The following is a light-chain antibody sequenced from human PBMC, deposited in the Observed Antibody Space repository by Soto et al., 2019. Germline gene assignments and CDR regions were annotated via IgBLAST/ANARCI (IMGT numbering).Light chain of an antibody. V-gene: IGKV1-39*01. CDR3: QQSYRTPRS. CDR2: GAS. J-gene: IGKJ1*01. CDR1: QYVDTY. Sequence: DIQMTQSPSSLSESVGDRVTITCRSSQYVDTYLNWYQQKPWKAPKLLIYGASSLQSVVPSRFSGIGSGTDFTLTISSLQPEDSATYYCQQSYRTPRSFVQGTKVEVK.